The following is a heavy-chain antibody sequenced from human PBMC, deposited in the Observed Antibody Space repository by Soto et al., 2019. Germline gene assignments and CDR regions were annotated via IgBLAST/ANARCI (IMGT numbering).Heavy chain of an antibody. V-gene: IGHV1-18*01. CDR2: ISAYNGNT. J-gene: IGHJ4*02. D-gene: IGHD4-17*01. CDR1: GYTFTSYG. Sequence: QVQLVQSGAEVKKPGASVKVSCKASGYTFTSYGISWVRQAPGQGLEWMGWISAYNGNTNYAQKLQGRVTMTTDTSTSTGYMAVRSLRSDDTAVYYCARAFLRYSDDGGFDYWGQGTLVTVSS. CDR3: ARAFLRYSDDGGFDY.